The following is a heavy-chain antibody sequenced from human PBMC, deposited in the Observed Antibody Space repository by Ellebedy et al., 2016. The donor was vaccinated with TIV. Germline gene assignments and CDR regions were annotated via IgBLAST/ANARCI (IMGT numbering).Heavy chain of an antibody. V-gene: IGHV3-11*01. Sequence: GESLKISCVAFGFSVSDYYVSWIRQAPGKGLEWIAYIDVSGATIKYADSVKGRFTTSRDNAKNSVFLQMNSLRVEDTAVYYCARDLGHSGYDLLDPWGQGTLVTVSA. CDR3: ARDLGHSGYDLLDP. D-gene: IGHD5-12*01. CDR2: IDVSGATI. CDR1: GFSVSDYY. J-gene: IGHJ5*02.